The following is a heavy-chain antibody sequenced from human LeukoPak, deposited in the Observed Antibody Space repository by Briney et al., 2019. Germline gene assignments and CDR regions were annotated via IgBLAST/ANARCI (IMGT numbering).Heavy chain of an antibody. J-gene: IGHJ4*02. Sequence: PSETLSLTCTVSGGSISSGSYYWRWIRQPAGKGLEWIGRIYTSGGTNYNPSLKSRVTISVDTSKNQFSLKLSSVTAADTAVYYCARGEITMVRGVIITKSPFDYWGQGTLVTVSS. V-gene: IGHV4-61*02. CDR2: IYTSGGT. CDR1: GGSISSGSYY. CDR3: ARGEITMVRGVIITKSPFDY. D-gene: IGHD3-10*01.